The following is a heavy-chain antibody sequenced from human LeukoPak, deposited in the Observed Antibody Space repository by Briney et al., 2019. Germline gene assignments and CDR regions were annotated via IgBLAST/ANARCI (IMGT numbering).Heavy chain of an antibody. J-gene: IGHJ6*03. CDR3: ARDPYYYDSSGYYPSFYMDV. CDR1: GGSISSYY. Sequence: SQTLSLTCTVSGGSISSYYWSWIRQPPGKGLEWIGYIYYSGSTNYNPSLKSRVTISVDTSKNQFSLKLSSVTAADTAVYYCARDPYYYDSSGYYPSFYMDVWGKGTTVTVSS. D-gene: IGHD3-22*01. V-gene: IGHV4-59*01. CDR2: IYYSGST.